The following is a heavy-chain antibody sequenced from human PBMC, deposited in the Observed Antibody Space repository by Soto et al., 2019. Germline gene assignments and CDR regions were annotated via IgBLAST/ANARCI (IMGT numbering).Heavy chain of an antibody. D-gene: IGHD6-25*01. CDR1: GLTLSHYW. CDR3: ASLSAPDDF. J-gene: IGHJ4*02. Sequence: EVLLVESGGGLVQPGGSMRLACAASGLTLSHYWMHWVRQVPGKGLVWVAEISNDERNIRTSYADSVKGRFTVSRDDANNTLYLQMNSLRGYDTAVYYCASLSAPDDFWGQGAQVTVSS. CDR2: ISNDERNI. V-gene: IGHV3-74*01.